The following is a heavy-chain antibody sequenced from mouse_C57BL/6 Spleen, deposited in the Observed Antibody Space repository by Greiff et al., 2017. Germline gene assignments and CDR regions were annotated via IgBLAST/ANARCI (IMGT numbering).Heavy chain of an antibody. D-gene: IGHD4-1*01. Sequence: QVQLQQSGPELVKPGASVKISCKASGYAFSSSWMNWVKQRPGKGLEWIGRIYPGDGDTNYNGKFKGKAKLTADKSSSTAYMQLSSLTSEDSAVYFCARDLGLGFAYWGQGTLVTVSA. CDR3: ARDLGLGFAY. CDR1: GYAFSSSW. J-gene: IGHJ3*01. CDR2: IYPGDGDT. V-gene: IGHV1-82*01.